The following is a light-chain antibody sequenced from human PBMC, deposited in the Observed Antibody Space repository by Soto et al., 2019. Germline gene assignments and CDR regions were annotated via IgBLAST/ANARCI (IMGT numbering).Light chain of an antibody. CDR2: GAS. V-gene: IGKV3-20*01. CDR1: QSVSSSY. Sequence: EIVLTQSPGTLSLSPGERATLSCRASQSVSSSYLAWYQQKPGQAPRPLIYGASSRATGIPDRFNVSGSGTDFTLPISRLEPEDFAVYYCQQYGSAPYTFGQGTKLEIK. J-gene: IGKJ2*01. CDR3: QQYGSAPYT.